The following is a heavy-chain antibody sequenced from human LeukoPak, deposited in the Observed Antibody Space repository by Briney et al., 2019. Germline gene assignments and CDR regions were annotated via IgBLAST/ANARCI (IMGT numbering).Heavy chain of an antibody. Sequence: PGGSLRLSCAASGFTFSSYAMSWVRQAPGKGLEWVSSISTSATYIYYADSLKGRFTMSRDNAKNSLYLQMNSLRAEDTAVYYCARGDYYDSSGYYSTGAFDIWGQGTMVTVSS. CDR3: ARGDYYDSSGYYSTGAFDI. CDR2: ISTSATYI. J-gene: IGHJ3*02. CDR1: GFTFSSYA. D-gene: IGHD3-22*01. V-gene: IGHV3-21*06.